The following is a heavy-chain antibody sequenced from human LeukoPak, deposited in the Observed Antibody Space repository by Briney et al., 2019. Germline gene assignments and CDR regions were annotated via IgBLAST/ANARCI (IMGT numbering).Heavy chain of an antibody. D-gene: IGHD3-9*01. CDR1: GGSFSGYY. CDR2: INHSGST. J-gene: IGHJ3*02. CDR3: ARESLLRYFDWLVDAFDI. V-gene: IGHV4-34*01. Sequence: KASETLSLTCAVYGGSFSGYYWSWIRQPPGKGLEWIGEINHSGSTNYNPSLKSRVTISVDTSKNQFSLKLSSVTAADTAVYYCARESLLRYFDWLVDAFDIWGQGTMVTVSS.